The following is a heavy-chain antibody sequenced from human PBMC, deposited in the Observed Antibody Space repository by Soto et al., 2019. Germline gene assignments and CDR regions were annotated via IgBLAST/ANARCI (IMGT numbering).Heavy chain of an antibody. J-gene: IGHJ6*02. CDR3: ARDSGGYCSGGSCYVYYYYGMDV. D-gene: IGHD2-15*01. CDR1: GFTFSSYA. Sequence: SLRLSCAASGFTFSSYAMHWVRQAPGKGLEWVAVISYDGSNKYYADSVEGRFTISRDNSKNTLYLQMNSLRAEDTAAYYCARDSGGYCSGGSCYVYYYYGMDVWGQGTTVTVSS. CDR2: ISYDGSNK. V-gene: IGHV3-30-3*01.